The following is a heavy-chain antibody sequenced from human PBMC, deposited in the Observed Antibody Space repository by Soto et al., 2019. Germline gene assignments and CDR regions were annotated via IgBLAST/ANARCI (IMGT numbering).Heavy chain of an antibody. CDR2: ISYDGSNK. J-gene: IGHJ4*02. V-gene: IGHV3-30-3*01. D-gene: IGHD1-26*01. Sequence: QVQLVESGGGVVQPGRSLRLSCAASGFTFSSYAMHWVRQAPGKGLEWVAVISYDGSNKYYADSVKGRFTISRDNSKNTLYLQMNSLRAEVTAVYYCARDDASYSLGDWGQGTLVTVSS. CDR1: GFTFSSYA. CDR3: ARDDASYSLGD.